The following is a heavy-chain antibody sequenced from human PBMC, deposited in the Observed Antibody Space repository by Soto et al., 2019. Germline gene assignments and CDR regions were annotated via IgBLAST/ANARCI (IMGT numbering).Heavy chain of an antibody. Sequence: QVQLVQSGAEVKKPGSSVKVSCKASGGTFSSYTISWVRQAPGQGLEWMGRIIPILGIANYVQKFQVRVTITADKSTSTAYMELSGLRSEDTAVYYCARDIVVVPAAMSLYAFDIWGQGTMVTVSS. D-gene: IGHD2-2*01. CDR3: ARDIVVVPAAMSLYAFDI. CDR2: IIPILGIA. V-gene: IGHV1-69*08. CDR1: GGTFSSYT. J-gene: IGHJ3*02.